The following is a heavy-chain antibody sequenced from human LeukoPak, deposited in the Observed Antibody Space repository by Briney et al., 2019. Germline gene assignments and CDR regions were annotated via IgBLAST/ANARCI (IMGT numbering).Heavy chain of an antibody. CDR2: INHSGST. Sequence: SETLSLTCGVNGGSFSGYYWNWIRQTPGKGLEWIGEINHSGSTNYNPSLKRRVTISVDTSQKQSSLRLTSVTAADTAVYYCARGRYLTTLGGAAAGFLDSWGQGTLVTVSS. CDR3: ARGRYLTTLGGAAAGFLDS. V-gene: IGHV4-34*01. CDR1: GGSFSGYY. J-gene: IGHJ4*02. D-gene: IGHD6-13*01.